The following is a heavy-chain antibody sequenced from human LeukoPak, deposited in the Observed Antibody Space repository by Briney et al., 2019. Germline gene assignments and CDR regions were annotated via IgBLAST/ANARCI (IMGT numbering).Heavy chain of an antibody. Sequence: GGSLRLSCVGSGFTSIAYALTWARQAPGKGLEWVSGISGGGVTTYYADSVKGRFTISRDNSMNTLYLQMNSLRADDTAIYYCARNQQLGGHSYYYYGMDVWGQGTTVTVSS. J-gene: IGHJ6*02. D-gene: IGHD3-16*01. CDR3: ARNQQLGGHSYYYYGMDV. V-gene: IGHV3-23*01. CDR1: GFTSIAYA. CDR2: ISGGGVTT.